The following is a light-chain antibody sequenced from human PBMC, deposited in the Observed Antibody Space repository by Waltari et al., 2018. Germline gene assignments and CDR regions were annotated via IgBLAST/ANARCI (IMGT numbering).Light chain of an antibody. J-gene: IGKJ1*01. Sequence: IQMTQSQSSLSASLGNRATTTCRASQSISSYLTWYQQKPGKAPKLLIYAASSLQSGVPSRFSGSGSGTDFTLTISRLQPEDFATYYCQQYYSTPRTFGQGTKVEIK. CDR1: QSISSY. CDR2: AAS. CDR3: QQYYSTPRT. V-gene: IGKV1-39*01.